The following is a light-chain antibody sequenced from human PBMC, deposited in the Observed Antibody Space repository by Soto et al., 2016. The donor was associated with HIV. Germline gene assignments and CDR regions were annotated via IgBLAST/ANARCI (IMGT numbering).Light chain of an antibody. Sequence: DIQMTQSPSTLSASVGDRVTITCRASQSFSTWLAWYQQKPGKAPKLLIYKASSLERAVPSRFSGSGSGTEFTLTISSLQPDDFATYYCQQYNSYPWTFGQGTEVEIK. J-gene: IGKJ1*01. V-gene: IGKV1-5*03. CDR1: QSFSTW. CDR3: QQYNSYPWT. CDR2: KAS.